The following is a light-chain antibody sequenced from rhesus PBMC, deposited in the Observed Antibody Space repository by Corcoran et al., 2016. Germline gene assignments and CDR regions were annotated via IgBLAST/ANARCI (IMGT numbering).Light chain of an antibody. CDR2: GAS. J-gene: IGKJ2*01. V-gene: IGKV3-10*01. CDR1: QSVRSY. Sequence: QVILTQSPATLSLSPGERATLSCRASQSVRSYLAWYQQTPGQYPRLLMYGASSRATGIPDRFSGSGSGTYFTLTISSLEPEDVGVYHCYQHSSGYSFGQGTKVEIK. CDR3: YQHSSGYS.